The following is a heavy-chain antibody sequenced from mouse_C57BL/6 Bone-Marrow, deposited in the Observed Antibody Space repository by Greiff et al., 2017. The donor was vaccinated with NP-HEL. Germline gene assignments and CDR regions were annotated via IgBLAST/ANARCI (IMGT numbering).Heavy chain of an antibody. V-gene: IGHV1-42*01. CDR1: GYSFTGYY. Sequence: VQLQQSGPELVKPGASVKISCKASGYSFTGYYMNWVKQSPEKSLEWIGEINPSTGGTTYNQKFKAKATLTVDKSSSTAYMQLKSLTSEDSAVYYCARKYYGKGSYAMDYWGQGTSVTVSS. CDR3: ARKYYGKGSYAMDY. J-gene: IGHJ4*01. CDR2: INPSTGGT. D-gene: IGHD1-1*01.